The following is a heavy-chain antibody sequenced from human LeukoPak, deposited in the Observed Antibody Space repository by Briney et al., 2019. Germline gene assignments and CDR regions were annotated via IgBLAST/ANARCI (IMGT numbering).Heavy chain of an antibody. D-gene: IGHD1-26*01. Sequence: GESLKISCKGSEYSFTSYWIGWVRQMPGKGLEWMGIIWPGDSETRYSPSFQGQVTISADKSISTAYLQWSSLKASDTAMYYCARVEISGSYGRGAFDIWGQGTMVTVSS. J-gene: IGHJ3*02. CDR3: ARVEISGSYGRGAFDI. V-gene: IGHV5-51*01. CDR1: EYSFTSYW. CDR2: IWPGDSET.